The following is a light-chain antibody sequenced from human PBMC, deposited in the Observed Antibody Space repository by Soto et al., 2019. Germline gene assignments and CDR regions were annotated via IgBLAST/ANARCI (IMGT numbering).Light chain of an antibody. V-gene: IGKV3-20*01. Sequence: EIVLPQSTVTLSVSPGARVTLSCRASQRLSSNLAWYQQRPGQAPRLLFYGASSRATGIPDRFSGGGSGTDFTLTISRLEPEDFAVYYCRQYHNSPPTFGQGTKVDIK. CDR2: GAS. J-gene: IGKJ1*01. CDR3: RQYHNSPPT. CDR1: QRLSSN.